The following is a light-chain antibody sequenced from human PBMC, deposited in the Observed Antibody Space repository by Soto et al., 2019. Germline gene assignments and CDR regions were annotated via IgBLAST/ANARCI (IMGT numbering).Light chain of an antibody. CDR2: DVS. J-gene: IGLJ2*01. Sequence: QSALTQPRSVSGPPGQSGSISCSGTSSDVGTYNYVSWYQQHPGKAPKLMIYDVSKRPSGVPDRFSGSKSGNTASLTISGLQAEDEADYYCCSYAGGYTHAVVGGGTKLTVL. V-gene: IGLV2-11*01. CDR3: CSYAGGYTHAV. CDR1: SSDVGTYNY.